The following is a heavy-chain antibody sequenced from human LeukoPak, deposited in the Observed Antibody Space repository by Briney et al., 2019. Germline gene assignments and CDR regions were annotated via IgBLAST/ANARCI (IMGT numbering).Heavy chain of an antibody. D-gene: IGHD6-13*01. Sequence: PSETLSLTCTVSGGSISSYYWSWIRQPPGKGLEWIGYIYYSGSTNYNPSLKSRVTISVDTSKNQFSLKLSSVTAADTAVYYCASLEGIAAAGSGGWFDPWGQGTLVTVSS. V-gene: IGHV4-59*12. CDR3: ASLEGIAAAGSGGWFDP. J-gene: IGHJ5*02. CDR2: IYYSGST. CDR1: GGSISSYY.